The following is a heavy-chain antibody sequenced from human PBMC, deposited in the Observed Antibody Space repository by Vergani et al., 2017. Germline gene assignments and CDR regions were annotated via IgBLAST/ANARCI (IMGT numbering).Heavy chain of an antibody. CDR3: ARAWKHITRFDY. CDR2: IYYSGST. D-gene: IGHD2-21*01. V-gene: IGHV4-59*01. Sequence: QVQLQESGPGLVKPSETLSLTCTVSGGSISSYYWSWIRQPPGKGLEWIGYIYYSGSTNYNPSLKSRVTISVDTSKNQFSLKLSSVTAADTAVYYCARAWKHITRFDYWGQGTLVTVSS. J-gene: IGHJ4*02. CDR1: GGSISSYY.